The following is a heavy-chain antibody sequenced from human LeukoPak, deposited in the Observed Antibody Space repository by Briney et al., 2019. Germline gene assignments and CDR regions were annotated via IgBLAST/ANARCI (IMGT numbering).Heavy chain of an antibody. CDR2: IYYSGST. V-gene: IGHV4-30-4*01. Sequence: PSETLSLTCTVSGGSISSGGYYWSWIRQPLGKGLEWIGYIYYSGSTYYNPSLKSRVTISVGTSKNQFSLKLSSVTAADTAVYYCAREWFGEGSWFDPWGQGTLVTVSS. D-gene: IGHD3-10*01. CDR1: GGSISSGGYY. J-gene: IGHJ5*02. CDR3: AREWFGEGSWFDP.